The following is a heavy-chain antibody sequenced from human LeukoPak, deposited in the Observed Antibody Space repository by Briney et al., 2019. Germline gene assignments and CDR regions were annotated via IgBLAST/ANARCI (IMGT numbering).Heavy chain of an antibody. Sequence: GASVKVSCKASGGTFSSYAISWVRQAPGQGLEWMGGIIPIFGTANYAQKFQGRVTITADGSTSTAYMELSSLRSEDTAVYYCARIRGSGSYPFDYWGQGTLVTVFS. CDR1: GGTFSSYA. J-gene: IGHJ4*02. D-gene: IGHD3-10*01. V-gene: IGHV1-69*13. CDR3: ARIRGSGSYPFDY. CDR2: IIPIFGTA.